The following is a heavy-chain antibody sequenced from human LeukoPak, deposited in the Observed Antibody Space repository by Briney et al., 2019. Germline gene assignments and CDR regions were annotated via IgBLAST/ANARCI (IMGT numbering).Heavy chain of an antibody. CDR1: GSTFNEHY. Sequence: QSGGSLRLSCTASGSTFNEHYISWVRQAPGKGLEWVANIKGDGSDKYYLDSVKGRFTISRDNAKNSLFLQMNSLRVEDMAMYYCARESDGFDVWGQGTMVTVSS. V-gene: IGHV3-7*01. CDR2: IKGDGSDK. CDR3: ARESDGFDV. J-gene: IGHJ3*01.